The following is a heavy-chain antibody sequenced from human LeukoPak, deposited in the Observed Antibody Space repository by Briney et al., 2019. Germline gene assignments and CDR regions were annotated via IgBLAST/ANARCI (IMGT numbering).Heavy chain of an antibody. V-gene: IGHV5-51*01. CDR2: IYPGDSDT. J-gene: IGHJ6*03. CDR1: GYSFISYW. Sequence: GESLKISCKGSGYSFISYWIGWVRQMPGKGLEWMGIIYPGDSDTRYSPSFQGQVTISADKSISTAYLQWSSLKASDTAMYYCARLPGAAGIYYYMDVWGKGTTVTISS. CDR3: ARLPGAAGIYYYMDV. D-gene: IGHD6-13*01.